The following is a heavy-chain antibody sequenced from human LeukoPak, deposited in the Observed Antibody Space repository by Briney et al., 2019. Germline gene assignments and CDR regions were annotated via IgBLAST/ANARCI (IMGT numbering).Heavy chain of an antibody. CDR2: MNPNSGNT. V-gene: IGHV1-8*01. J-gene: IGHJ6*02. CDR3: ARDGAAYCGGDCSSYYYYYGMDV. CDR1: GYTFTSYD. Sequence: GASVKVSCKASGYTFTSYDINWVRQATGQGLEWMGWMNPNSGNTGYAQKFQGRVTMTRNTSISTAYMELSSLRSEDTAVYYCARDGAAYCGGDCSSYYYYYGMDVWGQGTTVTVSS. D-gene: IGHD2-21*02.